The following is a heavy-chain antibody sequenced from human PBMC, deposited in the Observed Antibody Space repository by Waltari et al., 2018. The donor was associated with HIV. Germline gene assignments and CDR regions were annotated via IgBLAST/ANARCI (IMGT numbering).Heavy chain of an antibody. D-gene: IGHD3-22*01. CDR2: INSDGSST. CDR3: ARQRATYYYDSSGYPYYYYYGMDV. CDR1: GFTYTSYW. V-gene: IGHV3-74*01. Sequence: EVQLVESGGGLVQPGGSLRLPCAASGFTYTSYWMHWVRQAPGKGPVWVSRINSDGSSTSYADSVKGRFTISRDNAKNTLYLQMNSLRAEDTAVYYCARQRATYYYDSSGYPYYYYYGMDVWGQGTTVTVSS. J-gene: IGHJ6*02.